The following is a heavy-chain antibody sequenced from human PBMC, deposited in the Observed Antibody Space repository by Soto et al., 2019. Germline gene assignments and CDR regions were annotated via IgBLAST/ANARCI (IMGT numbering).Heavy chain of an antibody. D-gene: IGHD2-2*01. J-gene: IGHJ4*02. CDR1: GGSISSYY. CDR2: IYYSGST. CDR3: ARGYQLEFDY. V-gene: IGHV4-59*01. Sequence: SETLSLTCTVSGGSISSYYWSWIRQPPGKGLEWIGYIYYSGSTNYNPSLKSRVTISVDTSKNQFSLKLSSVTAADTAVYHCARGYQLEFDYWGQGTLVTVSS.